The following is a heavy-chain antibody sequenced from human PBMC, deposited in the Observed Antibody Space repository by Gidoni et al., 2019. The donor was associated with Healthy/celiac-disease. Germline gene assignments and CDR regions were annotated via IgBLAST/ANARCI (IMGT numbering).Heavy chain of an antibody. CDR1: GFTFSSYA. J-gene: IGHJ3*02. CDR3: AIHLAYCGGDCYDAFDI. V-gene: IGHV3-23*04. CDR2: ISGSGGST. Sequence: EVQLVESGGGLVQPGGSLRLSCAASGFTFSSYAMSWVRQAPGKGLEWVSAISGSGGSTYYADSVKGRFTISRDNSKNTLYLQMNSLRAEDTAVYYCAIHLAYCGGDCYDAFDIWGQGTMVTVSS. D-gene: IGHD2-21*02.